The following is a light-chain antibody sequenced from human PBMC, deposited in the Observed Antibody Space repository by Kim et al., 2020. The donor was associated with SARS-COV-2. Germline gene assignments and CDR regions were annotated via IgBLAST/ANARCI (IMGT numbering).Light chain of an antibody. CDR2: EAS. CDR3: QQADILPWT. Sequence: EAVGDRVTITGRASQDIRSWLAWYQQQPGKAPNLLIYEASSLPSGVPSRFGGSGSGTDFTLTIDSLQPEDVGTYYCQQADILPWTFGQGTKVDIK. J-gene: IGKJ1*01. CDR1: QDIRSW. V-gene: IGKV1-12*01.